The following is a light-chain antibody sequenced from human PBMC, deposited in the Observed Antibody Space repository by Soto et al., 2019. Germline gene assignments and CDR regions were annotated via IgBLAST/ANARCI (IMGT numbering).Light chain of an antibody. CDR2: DVF. CDR1: SSDVGAFNY. J-gene: IGLJ1*01. V-gene: IGLV2-14*03. CDR3: NSDTGNSTYV. Sequence: QSVLPQPASVSGSPGQAITISCSGTSSDVGAFNYVSWYQQHPGKAPKLMIYDVFKRPSGVSNRFSGSKSGNTASLTISGLRAEDDDDYYGNSDTGNSTYVFGTGTKVTVL.